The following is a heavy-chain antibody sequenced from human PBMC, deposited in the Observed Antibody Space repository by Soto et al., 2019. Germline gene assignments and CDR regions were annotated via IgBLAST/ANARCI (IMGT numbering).Heavy chain of an antibody. D-gene: IGHD2-2*01. CDR3: AKVGSTSWSDVSPHNWFDP. J-gene: IGHJ5*02. CDR2: ISGSGGST. CDR1: GFTFSSYA. V-gene: IGHV3-23*01. Sequence: PGGSLRLSCAASGFTFSSYAMSWVRQAPGKGLEWVSAISGSGGSTYYADSVKGRFTISRDNSKNTLYLQMNSLRAEDTAVYYCAKVGSTSWSDVSPHNWFDPWGQGTLVTVSS.